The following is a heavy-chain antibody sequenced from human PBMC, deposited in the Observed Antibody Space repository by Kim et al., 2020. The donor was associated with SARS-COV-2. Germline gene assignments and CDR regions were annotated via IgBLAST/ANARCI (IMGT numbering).Heavy chain of an antibody. CDR1: GYSFTSYW. CDR2: IYPGDSDT. CDR3: ARQPAYSSSYYYGMDV. Sequence: GESLKISCKGSGYSFTSYWIGWVRQMPGKGLEWMGIIYPGDSDTRYSPSFQGQVTISPDKSISTAYLQWSSLKASDTAMYYCARQPAYSSSYYYGMDVWGQGTTVTVFS. V-gene: IGHV5-51*01. D-gene: IGHD6-6*01. J-gene: IGHJ6*02.